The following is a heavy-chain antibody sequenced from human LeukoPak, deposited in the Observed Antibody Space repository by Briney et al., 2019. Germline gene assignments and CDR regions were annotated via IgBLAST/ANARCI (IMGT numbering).Heavy chain of an antibody. V-gene: IGHV4-4*07. J-gene: IGHJ6*02. D-gene: IGHD3-10*01. CDR1: GDSISSYY. CDR3: VRDLDFSNSGVSPPV. CDR2: IYSSGST. Sequence: SETLSLTCSVSGDSISSYYWSWIRQPAGKGLEWIGRIYSSGSTNYNPSLESRVTLSLDTSKNKLSLELNSVTAADTALYYCVRDLDFSNSGVSPPVWGQGTTVIVSS.